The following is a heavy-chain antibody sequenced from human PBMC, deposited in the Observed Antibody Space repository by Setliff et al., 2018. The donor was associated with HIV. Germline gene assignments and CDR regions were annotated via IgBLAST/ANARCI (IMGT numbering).Heavy chain of an antibody. CDR3: ARDFCGSSCSSGYGYFDH. CDR2: ISAYNGDT. Sequence: GASVKVSCKASGYTFTSYGISWVRQAPGQGLEWMGWISAYNGDTNYAQKFQGRVTMTRDTSISTAYMELSSLRSDDTAVYYCARDFCGSSCSSGYGYFDHWGQGTLVTVSS. V-gene: IGHV1-18*01. J-gene: IGHJ4*02. CDR1: GYTFTSYG. D-gene: IGHD2-15*01.